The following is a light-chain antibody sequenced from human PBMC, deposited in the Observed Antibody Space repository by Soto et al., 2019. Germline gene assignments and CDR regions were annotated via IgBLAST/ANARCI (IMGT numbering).Light chain of an antibody. Sequence: QSALTQPASVSGSPGQWITISCTGSSGDIGDYKYVSWYKQHPGKAPKLMIYDVSNRPSGVSNRFSASKSGNTASLTISGLQAEDEADYYCSSYTSTNFVIFGGGTKLTVL. CDR3: SSYTSTNFVI. CDR1: SGDIGDYKY. V-gene: IGLV2-14*01. CDR2: DVS. J-gene: IGLJ2*01.